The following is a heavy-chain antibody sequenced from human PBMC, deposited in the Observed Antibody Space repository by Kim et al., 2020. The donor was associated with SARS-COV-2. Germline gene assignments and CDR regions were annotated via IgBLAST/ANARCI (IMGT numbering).Heavy chain of an antibody. Sequence: GGSPRLSCAASGFTFSSYGMHWVRQAPGKGLEWVAVIWYDGSNKYYADSVKGRFTISRDNSKNTLYLQMNSLRAEDTAVYYCARSKFVRGSTYVPHYFDYWGQGTLVTVSS. CDR1: GFTFSSYG. V-gene: IGHV3-33*01. CDR3: ARSKFVRGSTYVPHYFDY. J-gene: IGHJ4*02. CDR2: IWYDGSNK. D-gene: IGHD2-2*01.